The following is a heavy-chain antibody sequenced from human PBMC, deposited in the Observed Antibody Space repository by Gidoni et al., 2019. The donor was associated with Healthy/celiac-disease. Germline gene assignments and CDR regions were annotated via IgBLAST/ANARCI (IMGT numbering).Heavy chain of an antibody. CDR2: ISGSGGST. J-gene: IGHJ2*01. CDR1: GFTFRRYA. V-gene: IGHV3-23*01. CDR3: AKTENYDSSGYYYGYFDL. Sequence: EVQLLESGGGLAQPGGSLRLSCAASGFTFRRYAMSWVRQSPGKGLEWVSAISGSGGSTYYADSVKGRFTISRDNSKNTLYLQMNSLRAEDTAVYYCAKTENYDSSGYYYGYFDLWGRGTLVTVSS. D-gene: IGHD3-22*01.